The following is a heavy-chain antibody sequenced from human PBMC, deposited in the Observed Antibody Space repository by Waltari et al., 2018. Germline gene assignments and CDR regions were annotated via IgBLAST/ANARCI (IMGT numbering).Heavy chain of an antibody. CDR2: IIPSLGRA. D-gene: IGHD2-15*01. J-gene: IGHJ5*02. CDR3: ARESGDCSGGSCSNWFDP. V-gene: IGHV1-69*08. Sequence: QVQLVQSGAEVKKPGSSVKVSCKASGGTFSSYTISWVRQAPGQGLEWMGRIIPSLGRANDAQKCQGRVTITADKSTSTAYRELSSLRSEDTAVYYCARESGDCSGGSCSNWFDPWGQGTLVTVSS. CDR1: GGTFSSYT.